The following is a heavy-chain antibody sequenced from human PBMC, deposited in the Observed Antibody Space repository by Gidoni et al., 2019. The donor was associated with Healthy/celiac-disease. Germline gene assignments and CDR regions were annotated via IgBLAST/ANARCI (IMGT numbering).Heavy chain of an antibody. CDR1: GYTFTSYG. Sequence: QVQLVQSGAEVKKPGASVKVSCKASGYTFTSYGISWVRQAPGQGLEWMGWISAYNGNTNYAQKLQGRGTMTTDTSTSTAYMELRSLRSDDTAVYYCARDETEDYDFWSGLNWFDPWGQGTLVTVSS. V-gene: IGHV1-18*01. J-gene: IGHJ5*02. D-gene: IGHD3-3*01. CDR3: ARDETEDYDFWSGLNWFDP. CDR2: ISAYNGNT.